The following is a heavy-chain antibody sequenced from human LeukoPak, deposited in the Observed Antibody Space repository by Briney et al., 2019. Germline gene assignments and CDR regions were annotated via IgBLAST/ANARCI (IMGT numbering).Heavy chain of an antibody. CDR1: GGSFSVYY. D-gene: IGHD6-13*01. Sequence: SETLSLTCAVYGGSFSVYYWSWIRQPPGKGLEWIGEINHSGSTNYNPSLKSRVTISVDTSKNQFSLKLSSVTAADTAVYYCARGLHPSIAAAGIRTHAFDIWGQGTMVTVSS. V-gene: IGHV4-34*01. CDR3: ARGLHPSIAAAGIRTHAFDI. J-gene: IGHJ3*02. CDR2: INHSGST.